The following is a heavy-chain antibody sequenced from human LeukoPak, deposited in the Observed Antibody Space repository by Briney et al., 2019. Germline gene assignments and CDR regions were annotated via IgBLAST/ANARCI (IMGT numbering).Heavy chain of an antibody. CDR3: ARHYLESDGFDY. V-gene: IGHV3-21*01. J-gene: IGHJ4*02. CDR1: GFTFSSYS. Sequence: GGSLRLSCAASGFTFSSYSMNWVRQAPGKGLEWVSSISSSSSYIYYADSVKGRFTISRDNAKNSLYLQMNSLRAEDTAVYYCARHYLESDGFDYWGQGTLVTVSS. D-gene: IGHD1-1*01. CDR2: ISSSSSYI.